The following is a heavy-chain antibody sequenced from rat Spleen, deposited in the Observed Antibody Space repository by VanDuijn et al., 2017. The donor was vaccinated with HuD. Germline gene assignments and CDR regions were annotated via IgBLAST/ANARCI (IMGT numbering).Heavy chain of an antibody. D-gene: IGHD1-6*01. J-gene: IGHJ1*01. Sequence: QVQLKESGPGLVQPSQTLSLTCTVSGFSVSTYNVHWFRQPTGKGLEWMGVMWSGGNTDYNSALKSRLNISRDTSKNQVFLKMNSLQSEDTTTYYCARGRIGHWYFDFWGPGTMVTVSS. V-gene: IGHV2-45*01. CDR2: MWSGGNT. CDR3: ARGRIGHWYFDF. CDR1: GFSVSTYN.